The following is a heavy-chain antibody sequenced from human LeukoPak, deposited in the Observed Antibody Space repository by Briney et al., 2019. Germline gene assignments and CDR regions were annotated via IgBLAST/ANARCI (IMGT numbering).Heavy chain of an antibody. V-gene: IGHV1-18*01. Sequence: ASVKVSCEASGYTFTSYGISWVRQAPGQGLEWMGWISAYNGNTNYAQKLQGRVTMTTDTSTSTAYMELRSLRSDDTAVYYCARHDWQLVLVDYWGQGTLVTVSS. CDR1: GYTFTSYG. CDR2: ISAYNGNT. J-gene: IGHJ4*02. D-gene: IGHD6-13*01. CDR3: ARHDWQLVLVDY.